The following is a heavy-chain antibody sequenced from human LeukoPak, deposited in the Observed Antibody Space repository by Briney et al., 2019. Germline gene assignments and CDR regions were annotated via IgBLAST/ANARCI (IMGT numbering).Heavy chain of an antibody. J-gene: IGHJ6*03. D-gene: IGHD6-6*01. CDR2: GIPIFSTA. Sequence: SVKVSFKASVGTFSSYGISWVRQAPGQGLEWMGGGIPIFSTANYAQKFQARVTITTDEYTSTAYMELSSLRSEDTAVYYCATVGSSSGRVYYMDVSGTGTPVTVS. CDR3: ATVGSSSGRVYYMDV. CDR1: VGTFSSYG. V-gene: IGHV1-69*05.